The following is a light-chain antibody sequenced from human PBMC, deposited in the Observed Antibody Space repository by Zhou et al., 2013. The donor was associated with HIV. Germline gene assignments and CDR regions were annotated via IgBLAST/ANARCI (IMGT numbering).Light chain of an antibody. CDR3: QKYNSAPWT. Sequence: DIQMTQSPSSLSASVGDRVTITCRASQSISTYLHWYQQRPGKAPKLLIYAASTLQSGVPSRFSGSGSGTDFTLTISSLQPEDVATYYCQKYNSAPWTFGQGTKVEIK. CDR1: QSISTY. CDR2: AAS. J-gene: IGKJ1*01. V-gene: IGKV1-27*01.